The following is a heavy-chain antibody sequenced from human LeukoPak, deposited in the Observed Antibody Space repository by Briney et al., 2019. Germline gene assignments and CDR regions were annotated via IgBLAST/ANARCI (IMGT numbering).Heavy chain of an antibody. CDR3: ARDVPMYYYDSSGYPDY. CDR2: ISAYNGNT. V-gene: IGHV1-18*04. D-gene: IGHD3-22*01. J-gene: IGHJ4*02. Sequence: ASVKVSCKASGYTFTSYGISWVRQAPGQGLEWMGWISAYNGNTNYAQRLQGRATMTTDTSTSTAYMELRSLRSDDTAVYYCARDVPMYYYDSSGYPDYWGQGTLVTVSS. CDR1: GYTFTSYG.